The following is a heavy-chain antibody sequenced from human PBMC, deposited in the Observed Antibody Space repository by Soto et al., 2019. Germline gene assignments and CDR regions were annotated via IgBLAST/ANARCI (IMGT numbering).Heavy chain of an antibody. Sequence: GASVKVSCKVSGYTLTELSMHWVRQAPGKGPEWMGGFDPEDGETIYAQKFQGRVTMTEDTSTDTAYMELSSLRSEDTAVYYCATAWYYDSSGYYFFYPCGQRTLVTVSS. CDR1: GYTLTELS. J-gene: IGHJ5*02. CDR3: ATAWYYDSSGYYFFYP. CDR2: FDPEDGET. V-gene: IGHV1-24*01. D-gene: IGHD3-22*01.